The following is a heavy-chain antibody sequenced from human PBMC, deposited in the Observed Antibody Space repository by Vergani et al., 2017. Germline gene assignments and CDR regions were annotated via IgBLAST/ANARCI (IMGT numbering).Heavy chain of an antibody. D-gene: IGHD5-24*01. Sequence: QVQLQESGPGLVKPSETLSLTCTVSGGSVSSGSYYWSWIRQPPGKGLEWIGYIYYSGRTNYNHSLKSRVTRSVETSKNQFSLKLSSVTAADTAVYYCARVDGYKGYWGQGTLVTVSS. V-gene: IGHV4-61*01. CDR3: ARVDGYKGY. CDR2: IYYSGRT. CDR1: GGSVSSGSYY. J-gene: IGHJ4*02.